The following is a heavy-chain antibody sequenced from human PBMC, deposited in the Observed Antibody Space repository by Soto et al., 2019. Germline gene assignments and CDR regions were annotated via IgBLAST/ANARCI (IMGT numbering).Heavy chain of an antibody. Sequence: GGSLRLSCAASGFTFSSNSMNWVRKAPGKGLEWISYIDSRSGTIYYADSVKGRFTISRDNAKNSLYLQMNSLRDEDTAVYYCVREVLTASYWGQGTLVTVSS. D-gene: IGHD2-8*01. J-gene: IGHJ4*02. V-gene: IGHV3-48*02. CDR1: GFTFSSNS. CDR3: VREVLTASY. CDR2: IDSRSGTI.